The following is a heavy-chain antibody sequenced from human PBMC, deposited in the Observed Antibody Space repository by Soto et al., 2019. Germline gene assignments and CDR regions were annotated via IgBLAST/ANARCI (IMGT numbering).Heavy chain of an antibody. CDR1: GGSFSGYY. CDR3: ARGGGFMIFGVVGYGMDV. D-gene: IGHD3-3*01. Sequence: QVQLQQWGAGLLKPSETLSLTCAVYGGSFSGYYWSWIRQPPGKGLEWIGEINHSGSTNYNPSLKSRVTISVDTSKNQFSLKLSSVTAADTAVYYCARGGGFMIFGVVGYGMDVWGQGTTVTVSS. CDR2: INHSGST. V-gene: IGHV4-34*01. J-gene: IGHJ6*02.